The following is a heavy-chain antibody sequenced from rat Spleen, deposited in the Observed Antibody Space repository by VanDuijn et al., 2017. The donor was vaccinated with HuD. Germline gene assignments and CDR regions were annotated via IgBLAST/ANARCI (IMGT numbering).Heavy chain of an antibody. V-gene: IGHV5-22*01. CDR2: ISYEGSST. CDR1: GFTFRNYD. D-gene: IGHD1-11*01. Sequence: EVKLVESGGGLVQPGRSLKLSCTASGFTFRNYDMAWVRQAPTQGLEWVASISYEGSSTYYGDSVKGRFTISRDNTKSNLYLQMNSLRSEDTATYYCTRDRSWYFDFWGPGTMVTVSS. J-gene: IGHJ1*01. CDR3: TRDRSWYFDF.